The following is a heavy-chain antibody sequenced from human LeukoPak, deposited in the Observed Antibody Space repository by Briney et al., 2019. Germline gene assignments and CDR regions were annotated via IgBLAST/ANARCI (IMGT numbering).Heavy chain of an antibody. CDR1: GGSFSGYY. D-gene: IGHD3-10*01. J-gene: IGHJ4*02. V-gene: IGHV4-34*01. Sequence: SETLSLTCAVYGGSFSGYYWSWIRQPPGKGLEWIGEINRSGSTNYNPSLKSRVTISVDTSKNQFSLKLSSVTAADTAVYYCARAAGGWFGELFPGATPGIGPRFDYWGQGTLVTVSS. CDR3: ARAAGGWFGELFPGATPGIGPRFDY. CDR2: INRSGST.